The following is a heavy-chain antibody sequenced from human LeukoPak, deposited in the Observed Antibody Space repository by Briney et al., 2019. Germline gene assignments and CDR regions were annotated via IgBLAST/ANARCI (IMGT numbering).Heavy chain of an antibody. Sequence: GGSLRLSCAASGFTFSSYGMHWVRQAPGKGLEWAAVIWYDGSNRYYADSVKGRFTISRDNSQNTLYLQMNSLRLEDTAVYYCAKESDAFDIWGQGTMVTVSS. CDR2: IWYDGSNR. V-gene: IGHV3-30*02. CDR1: GFTFSSYG. J-gene: IGHJ3*02. CDR3: AKESDAFDI.